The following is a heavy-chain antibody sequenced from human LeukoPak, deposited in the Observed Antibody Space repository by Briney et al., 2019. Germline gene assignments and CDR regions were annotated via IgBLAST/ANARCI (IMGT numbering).Heavy chain of an antibody. CDR3: ASSFGEDYFDY. CDR1: GFTFSSYS. D-gene: IGHD3-10*01. V-gene: IGHV3-48*01. Sequence: GGSLRLSCAASGFTFSSYSMNWVRQAPGKGLEWVSYISSSSSTIYYADSVKGRFTISRDNAKNSLYLQMNSLRAEDTAVYYCASSFGEDYFDYWGQGTLVTVSS. J-gene: IGHJ4*02. CDR2: ISSSSSTI.